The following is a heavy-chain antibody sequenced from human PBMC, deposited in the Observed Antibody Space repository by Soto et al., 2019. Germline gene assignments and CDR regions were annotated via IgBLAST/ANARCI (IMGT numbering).Heavy chain of an antibody. CDR3: ARLVSIIYVGYYSDY. Sequence: QLQLQESGPGLAKPSETLSLTCTVSGGSISNSDYYWGWIRLPPGNELEWIGTIYYSGTTYFNQSPKCRVTIAVYTFQTQVALKRSSVTAGYTAVYYGARLVSIIYVGYYSDYWGQGTLVTVSS. J-gene: IGHJ4*02. V-gene: IGHV4-39*01. CDR2: IYYSGTT. D-gene: IGHD1-26*01. CDR1: GGSISNSDYY.